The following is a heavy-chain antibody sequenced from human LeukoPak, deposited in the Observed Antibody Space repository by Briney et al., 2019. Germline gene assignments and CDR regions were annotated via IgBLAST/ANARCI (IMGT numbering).Heavy chain of an antibody. V-gene: IGHV3-11*01. CDR1: GFTFSDYY. J-gene: IGHJ5*02. CDR2: ISSSGSTI. D-gene: IGHD2-21*02. Sequence: GSLRLSCAASGFTFSDYYMGWIRQAPGKGLEWVSYISSSGSTIYYADSVKGRFTISRDNAKNSLYLQMDSLRAEDTAVYYCARDLRRHIVVVTAIGWFDPWGQGTLVTVSS. CDR3: ARDLRRHIVVVTAIGWFDP.